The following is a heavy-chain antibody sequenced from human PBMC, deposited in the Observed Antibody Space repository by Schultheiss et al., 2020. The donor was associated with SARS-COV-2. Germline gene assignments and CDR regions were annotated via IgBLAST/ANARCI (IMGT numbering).Heavy chain of an antibody. CDR1: GGSISDSRYF. J-gene: IGHJ4*02. CDR3: GRQEGTGAN. Sequence: SETLSLTCAVSGGSISDSRYFWGWIRQTPGKGLEWIGSVFFSEISSYKSSLKSRVTISVDTSKNRFSLNLHSVTAADTAVYYCGRQEGTGANWGQGILVTVSS. CDR2: VFFSEIS. D-gene: IGHD3-10*01. V-gene: IGHV4-39*01.